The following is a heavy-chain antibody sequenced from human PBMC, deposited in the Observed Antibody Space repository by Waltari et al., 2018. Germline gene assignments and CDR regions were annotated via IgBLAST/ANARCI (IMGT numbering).Heavy chain of an antibody. Sequence: QVQLVQSGAEVKKPGASVKVSCKASGYTFTGYYMHWVRQPPGQGLERMGWINPNSGGTNSAQKFQGRVAMTRDTSISTAYMELSSLRSDDAAVYYCARVWAPVAGNYFDYWGQGTLVTVSS. CDR2: INPNSGGT. CDR1: GYTFTGYY. CDR3: ARVWAPVAGNYFDY. J-gene: IGHJ4*02. V-gene: IGHV1-2*02. D-gene: IGHD6-19*01.